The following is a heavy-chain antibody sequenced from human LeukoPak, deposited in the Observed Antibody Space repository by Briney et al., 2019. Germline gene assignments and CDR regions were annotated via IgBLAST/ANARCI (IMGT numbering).Heavy chain of an antibody. V-gene: IGHV4-34*01. CDR1: GGSFSGYY. D-gene: IGHD1-26*01. Sequence: SETLSLTCAVYGGSFSGYYWSWIRQPPGEGLEWIGEINHSGSTNYNPSLKSRATISVDTSKNQFSLKLSSVTAADTAVYYCARQRGRIVGATIMEYWGQGTLVTVSS. CDR3: ARQRGRIVGATIMEY. CDR2: INHSGST. J-gene: IGHJ4*02.